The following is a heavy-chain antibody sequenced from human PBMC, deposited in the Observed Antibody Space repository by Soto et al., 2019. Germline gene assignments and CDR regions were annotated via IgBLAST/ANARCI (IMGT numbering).Heavy chain of an antibody. CDR2: IRNKANSYTT. V-gene: IGHV3-72*01. CDR1: GFKFSDHY. CDR3: TSNGYSSGVSNDPAQNYGMDV. D-gene: IGHD6-19*01. J-gene: IGHJ6*02. Sequence: PGGSLRLSCAASGFKFSDHYMGWVRQAQGKGLEWVGRIRNKANSYTTEYAASVKGRFTISRDDSKSSLYLQMSSLKTEDTAVYYCTSNGYSSGVSNDPAQNYGMDVWGQGTTVTVSS.